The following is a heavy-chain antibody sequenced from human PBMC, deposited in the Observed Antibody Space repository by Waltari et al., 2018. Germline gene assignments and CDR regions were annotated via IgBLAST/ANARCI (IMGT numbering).Heavy chain of an antibody. CDR1: GYSISSGYY. V-gene: IGHV4-38-2*02. D-gene: IGHD3-9*01. J-gene: IGHJ4*02. CDR2: IYHSGST. Sequence: QVQLQESGPGLVKPSETLSLTCAVSGYSISSGYYWGWIRQPPGKGLEWIGSIYHSGSTYYNPSLKSRVTISVDTSKNQCSLKRSSVTAADTAVYYCARDDILTGLVDYWGQGTLVTVSS. CDR3: ARDDILTGLVDY.